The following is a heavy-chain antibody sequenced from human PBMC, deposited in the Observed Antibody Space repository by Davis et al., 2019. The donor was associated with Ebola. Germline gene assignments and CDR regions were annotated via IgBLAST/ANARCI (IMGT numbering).Heavy chain of an antibody. D-gene: IGHD2-2*01. CDR2: ISGSGRST. CDR3: ARLSGIVVVPAAAGFDY. CDR1: GFTFSNYA. Sequence: GESLKISRAASGFTFSNYAMSWVRQAPGKGLEWVSAISGSGRSTYYADSVKGRFTISRDNSKNTVSLEMNTLRAEDTAVYYCARLSGIVVVPAAAGFDYWGQGTLVTVSS. V-gene: IGHV3-23*01. J-gene: IGHJ4*02.